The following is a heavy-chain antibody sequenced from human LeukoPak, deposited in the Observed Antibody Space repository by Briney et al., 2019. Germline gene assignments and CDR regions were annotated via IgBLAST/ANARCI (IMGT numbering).Heavy chain of an antibody. J-gene: IGHJ2*01. CDR2: IYYSGST. CDR3: ARDEGVDASGYYSYWYFDL. CDR1: GGSLSRYS. V-gene: IGHV4-59*01. D-gene: IGHD3-22*01. Sequence: SETLSLTCTVSGGSLSRYSWSWIRQPPGKGLEWIGYIYYSGSTNYNPSLKSRVTISLDTSKNQFSLKLSSVTAADTAVYYCARDEGVDASGYYSYWYFDLWGRGTLVTVSS.